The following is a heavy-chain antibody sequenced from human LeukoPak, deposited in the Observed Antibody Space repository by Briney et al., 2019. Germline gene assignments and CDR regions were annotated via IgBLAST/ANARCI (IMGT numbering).Heavy chain of an antibody. CDR1: GGSFSGYY. J-gene: IGHJ6*02. CDR3: ARGRSSGWNKSYYYYGMDV. D-gene: IGHD6-19*01. CDR2: INHSGST. Sequence: SETLSLTCAVYGGSFSGYYWSWIRQPPGKGLEWIGEINHSGSTNYNPSLKSRVTISVDTSKSQFSLKLSSVTAADTAVYYCARGRSSGWNKSYYYYGMDVWGQGTTVTVSS. V-gene: IGHV4-34*01.